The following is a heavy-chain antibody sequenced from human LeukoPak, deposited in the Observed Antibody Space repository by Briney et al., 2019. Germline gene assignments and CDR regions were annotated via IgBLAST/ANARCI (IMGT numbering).Heavy chain of an antibody. CDR1: GYTFTGYY. D-gene: IGHD2-2*01. CDR2: INPNSGGT. CDR3: SRGSSTSITYYMDV. Sequence: ASVKVSGKASGYTFTGYYIHWVRQAPGQGLEWMGWINPNSGGTNYAQKFQGRVTMTRDTSISTAYMELSRLRSDDTAVYYCSRGSSTSITYYMDVWGKGTTVTVSS. J-gene: IGHJ6*03. V-gene: IGHV1-2*02.